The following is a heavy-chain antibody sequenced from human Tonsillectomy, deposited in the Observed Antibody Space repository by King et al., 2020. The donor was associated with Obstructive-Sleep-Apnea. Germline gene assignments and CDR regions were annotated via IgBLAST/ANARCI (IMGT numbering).Heavy chain of an antibody. CDR2: ISSSSSYI. Sequence: VQLVESGGGLVKPGGSLRLSCAASGFIFNSYNMNWVRQAPGKGLEWVSSISSSSSYIYYADSLKGRFTISRDNAKNSLYLKMNSLRAEDTAGYYWARAPGYCSGGSCSPFDYWGQGTLVTVSS. V-gene: IGHV3-21*01. D-gene: IGHD2-15*01. CDR3: ARAPGYCSGGSCSPFDY. CDR1: GFIFNSYN. J-gene: IGHJ4*02.